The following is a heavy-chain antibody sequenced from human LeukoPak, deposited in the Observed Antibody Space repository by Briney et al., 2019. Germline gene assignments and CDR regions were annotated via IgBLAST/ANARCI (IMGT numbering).Heavy chain of an antibody. V-gene: IGHV3-7*01. J-gene: IGHJ4*02. CDR2: ILPAGKES. CDR3: MSAHGY. Sequence: PGGSLRLSCVVSGYSFSTNMMTWVRQTPGKGLEWVATILPAGKESYRVDSVKGRFTVSRDNAKNLLFLQMNSLRAGDTAVYYCMSAHGYWGQGTLVTVSS. CDR1: GYSFSTNM.